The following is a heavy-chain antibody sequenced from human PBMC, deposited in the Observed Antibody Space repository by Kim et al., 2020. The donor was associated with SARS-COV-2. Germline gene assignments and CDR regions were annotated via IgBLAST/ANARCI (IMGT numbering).Heavy chain of an antibody. V-gene: IGHV4-31*03. D-gene: IGHD3-9*01. CDR3: ARDGPPGGTYYDILTGYQNRQPDAFDI. CDR2: IYYSGST. J-gene: IGHJ3*02. Sequence: SETLSLTCTVSGGSISSGGYYWSWIRQHPGKGLEWIGYIYYSGSTYYNPSLKSRVTISVDTSKNQFSLKLSSVTAADTAVYYCARDGPPGGTYYDILTGYQNRQPDAFDIWGQGTMVTVSS. CDR1: GGSISSGGYY.